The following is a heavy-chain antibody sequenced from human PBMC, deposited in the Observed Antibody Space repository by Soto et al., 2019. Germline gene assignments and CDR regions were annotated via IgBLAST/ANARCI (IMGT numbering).Heavy chain of an antibody. CDR1: GFTFSSYG. V-gene: IGHV3-30*18. D-gene: IGHD1-1*01. Sequence: QVQLVESGGGVVQPGRSLRLSYAASGFTFSSYGMHWVRQAPGKGLEWVAVISYDGSNKYYADSVKGRFTISRDNSKNTLYLQMNSLRAEDTAVYYCAKERLERRVGAYYYYGMDVWGQGTTVTVSS. CDR3: AKERLERRVGAYYYYGMDV. J-gene: IGHJ6*02. CDR2: ISYDGSNK.